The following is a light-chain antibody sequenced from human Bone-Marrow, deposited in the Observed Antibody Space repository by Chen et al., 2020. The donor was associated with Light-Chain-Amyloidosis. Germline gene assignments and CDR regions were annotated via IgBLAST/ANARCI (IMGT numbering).Light chain of an antibody. J-gene: IGLJ3*02. CDR3: SSFTSRSTRV. CDR1: SSDVGGYNY. Sequence: QSALTQPASVSGSPGQSITISCTGTSSDVGGYNYVSWYQHHPGEAPKLMIYEVSNRPSGVSNRFSGSKAGNTASLTISGLQAEDEADYYCSSFTSRSTRVFGGGTKLTVL. CDR2: EVS. V-gene: IGLV2-14*01.